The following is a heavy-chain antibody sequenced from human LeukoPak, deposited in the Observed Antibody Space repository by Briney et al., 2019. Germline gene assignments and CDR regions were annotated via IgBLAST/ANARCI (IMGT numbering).Heavy chain of an antibody. CDR3: TTEPRYDFWSGYSDY. J-gene: IGHJ4*02. Sequence: TGGSLRLSCTASGFTFDTYDMSWVRQAPGKGLEWVGRIKSKTDGGTTDYAAPVKGRFTISRDDSKNTLYLQMNSLKTEDTAVYYCTTEPRYDFWSGYSDYWGQGTLVTVSS. CDR2: IKSKTDGGTT. CDR1: GFTFDTYD. V-gene: IGHV3-15*01. D-gene: IGHD3-3*01.